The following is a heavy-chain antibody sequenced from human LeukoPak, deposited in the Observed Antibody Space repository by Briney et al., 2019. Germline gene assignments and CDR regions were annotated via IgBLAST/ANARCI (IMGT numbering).Heavy chain of an antibody. J-gene: IGHJ5*02. D-gene: IGHD3-3*01. CDR1: GYSFTSYW. CDR2: IYPGDSDT. Sequence: GESLKISCKGSGYSFTSYWIGWVRQMPGKGLEWMGIIYPGDSDTRYSPSFQGQVTISADKSISTAYLQWSSLKASDTAMYYCARQKLEVRFLEWLPTGFDPWGQGTLVTVSS. V-gene: IGHV5-51*01. CDR3: ARQKLEVRFLEWLPTGFDP.